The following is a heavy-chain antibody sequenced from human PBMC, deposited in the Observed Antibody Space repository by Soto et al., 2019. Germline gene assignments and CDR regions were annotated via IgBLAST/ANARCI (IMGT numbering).Heavy chain of an antibody. CDR1: EFTFDKYY. Sequence: GGSLRLSCAASEFTFDKYYMTWVRQAPGKGPEWVANIKPDGSEQYYVDSVKGRFTISRDNANNSLYLQMNSLRAEDTAVYFCARGNWNYYYGFDVWGKGTTVTVSS. J-gene: IGHJ6*04. CDR2: IKPDGSEQ. V-gene: IGHV3-7*01. CDR3: ARGNWNYYYGFDV. D-gene: IGHD1-20*01.